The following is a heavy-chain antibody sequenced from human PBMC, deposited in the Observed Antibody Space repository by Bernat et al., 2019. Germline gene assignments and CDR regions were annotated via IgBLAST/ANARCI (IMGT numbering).Heavy chain of an antibody. V-gene: IGHV3-30-3*01. J-gene: IGHJ6*02. Sequence: QVQLVESGGVVVQPGRSLRLSCAASGFTFSSYAIHWVRQAPGKGLEWVAAISYDGVNKYYADSVKGRFSISRDNSKNTLYLQMNSLRAEDTAVYYCARDRRGTDSGGMDVWGQGTTVTVSS. CDR3: ARDRRGTDSGGMDV. D-gene: IGHD3-16*01. CDR2: ISYDGVNK. CDR1: GFTFSSYA.